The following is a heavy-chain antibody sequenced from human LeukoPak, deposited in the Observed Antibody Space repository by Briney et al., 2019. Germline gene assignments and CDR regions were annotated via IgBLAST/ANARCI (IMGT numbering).Heavy chain of an antibody. D-gene: IGHD4-17*01. CDR2: IIPIFGTA. Sequence: ASVKVSCKASGGTFSSYAISWVRQAPGQGLEWMGGIIPIFGTANYAQKFQGRVTITADESTSTAYMELSSLRSKDTAVYYCARAKYGDYAHFDYWGQGTLVTVSS. CDR3: ARAKYGDYAHFDY. CDR1: GGTFSSYA. V-gene: IGHV1-69*01. J-gene: IGHJ4*02.